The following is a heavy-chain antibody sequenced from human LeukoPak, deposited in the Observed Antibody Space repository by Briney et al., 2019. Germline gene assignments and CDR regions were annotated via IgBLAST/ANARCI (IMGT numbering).Heavy chain of an antibody. J-gene: IGHJ4*02. Sequence: GGSLRLSCAASAFTFSSYSMNWVRQAPGKGLEWVSSISSSSSYIYYADSVKGRFTISRDNAKNSLYLQMNSLRAEDTAVYYCARDQQYYYDSSGCWGQGTLVTVSS. CDR3: ARDQQYYYDSSGC. CDR2: ISSSSSYI. V-gene: IGHV3-21*01. CDR1: AFTFSSYS. D-gene: IGHD3-22*01.